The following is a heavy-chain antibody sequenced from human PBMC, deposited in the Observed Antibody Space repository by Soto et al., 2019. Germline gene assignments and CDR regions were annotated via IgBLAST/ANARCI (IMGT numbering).Heavy chain of an antibody. CDR1: GGSISSSSYY. CDR2: IYYSGST. D-gene: IGHD3-10*01. V-gene: IGHV4-39*01. J-gene: IGHJ4*02. Sequence: SETLSLTCTVSGGSISSSSYYWGWIRQPPGKGLEWIGSIYYSGSTYYNPSLKSRVTISVDTSKNQFSLKLSSVTAADTAVYYYARRLHLVRGIIITEYYFDYWGQGTLVTVSS. CDR3: ARRLHLVRGIIITEYYFDY.